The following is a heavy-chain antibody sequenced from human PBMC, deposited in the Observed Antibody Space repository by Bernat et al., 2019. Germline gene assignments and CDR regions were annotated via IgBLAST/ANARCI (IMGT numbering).Heavy chain of an antibody. Sequence: EVQLVESGGGLVQAGGPLRLSCAASGFTVSNSYMTWVRQAPGKGLEWVSVIYSGGHTYYADSVKGRFTISRDNFKNTLDLQMNSLRAEDTAVYYCARGLYGDPFYWGQGTLVTVSS. CDR3: ARGLYGDPFY. V-gene: IGHV3-66*01. D-gene: IGHD4-17*01. CDR2: IYSGGHT. J-gene: IGHJ4*02. CDR1: GFTVSNSY.